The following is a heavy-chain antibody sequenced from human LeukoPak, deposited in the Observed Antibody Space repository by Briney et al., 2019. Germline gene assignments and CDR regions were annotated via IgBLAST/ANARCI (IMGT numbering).Heavy chain of an antibody. Sequence: SSETLSLTCTVSGGSISDYYWSWIRQPPGKGLEWIGYMYYSGISYYNPSLKSRLTISVDTSKNQFSLKLSSVTAADTAVYYCARDHSYYYDSSGYSLYYYYYGMDVWGQGTTVTVSS. J-gene: IGHJ6*02. CDR2: MYYSGIS. V-gene: IGHV4-59*12. D-gene: IGHD3-22*01. CDR1: GGSISDYY. CDR3: ARDHSYYYDSSGYSLYYYYYGMDV.